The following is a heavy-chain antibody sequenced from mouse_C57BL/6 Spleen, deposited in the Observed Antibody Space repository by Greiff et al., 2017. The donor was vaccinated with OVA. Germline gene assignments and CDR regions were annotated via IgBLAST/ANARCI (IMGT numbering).Heavy chain of an antibody. CDR1: GYTFPSYW. V-gene: IGHV1-74*01. D-gene: IGHD1-1*01. CDR3: AIWDGSSFYSMDY. J-gene: IGHJ4*01. CDR2: LHPSDSDT. Sequence: QVQLQQPGAELVKPGASVKASCKASGYTFPSYWMHWVKQRPGQGLEWIGRLHPSDSDTNYNQKFKGKATLTVDKSSSTTYMQLSSLTSEDSAVDYCAIWDGSSFYSMDYWGQGTSVTVSS.